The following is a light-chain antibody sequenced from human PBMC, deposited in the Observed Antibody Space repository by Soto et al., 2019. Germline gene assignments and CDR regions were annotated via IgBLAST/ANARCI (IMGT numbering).Light chain of an antibody. J-gene: IGLJ1*01. CDR3: FSKISGFVYG. Sequence: QSVLAQPASVSGSFGQSITISCSGPNTDLGVYGYVSWYQHQPGKAPKSLIYDVNNRPSGISDRFSGSKSGDTASLTISGLQAEDEADYFCFSKISGFVYGFGTGTKVTVL. CDR2: DVN. V-gene: IGLV2-14*01. CDR1: NTDLGVYGY.